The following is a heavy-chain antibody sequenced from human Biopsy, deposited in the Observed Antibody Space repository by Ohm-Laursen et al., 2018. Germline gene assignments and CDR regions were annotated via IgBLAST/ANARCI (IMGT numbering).Heavy chain of an antibody. V-gene: IGHV4-4*07. Sequence: GTLSLTCTVPGDSIRNYYWSWIRQAAGKGLEWIGRIYPGGGTIYNPSLKSRVTMSVDTSKNHFSLNLNSVTAADTAVYYCAGIVLGPTNDAFDIWGQGTMITVSS. CDR3: AGIVLGPTNDAFDI. J-gene: IGHJ3*02. D-gene: IGHD1-26*01. CDR1: GDSIRNYY. CDR2: IYPGGGT.